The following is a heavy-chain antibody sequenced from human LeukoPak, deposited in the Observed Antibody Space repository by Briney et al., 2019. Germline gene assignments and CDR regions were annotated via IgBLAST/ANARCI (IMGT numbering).Heavy chain of an antibody. CDR3: ARDLESSGWTAFDI. D-gene: IGHD6-19*01. CDR2: IYYSGST. CDR1: GGSISSYY. V-gene: IGHV4-59*01. Sequence: SETLSPTCTVSGGSISSYYWSWIRQPPGKGLEWIGYIYYSGSTNYNPSLKSRVTISVDTSKNQFSLKLSSVTAADTAVYYCARDLESSGWTAFDIWGQGTMVTVSS. J-gene: IGHJ3*02.